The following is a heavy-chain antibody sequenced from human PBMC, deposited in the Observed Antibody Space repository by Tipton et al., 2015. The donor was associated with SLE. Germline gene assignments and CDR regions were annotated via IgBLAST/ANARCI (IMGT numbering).Heavy chain of an antibody. D-gene: IGHD4-23*01. CDR1: GGSISSGDYY. V-gene: IGHV4-30-4*01. J-gene: IGHJ4*02. Sequence: TLSLTCTVSGGSISSGDYYWSWIRQPPGKGLEWIGYIHYSGSTNYNPSLKSRVTVSLDTSKNQFSLKMNSVTAADTAVYYCARSPAPRWVSSWGQGTLVTVSS. CDR2: IHYSGST. CDR3: ARSPAPRWVSS.